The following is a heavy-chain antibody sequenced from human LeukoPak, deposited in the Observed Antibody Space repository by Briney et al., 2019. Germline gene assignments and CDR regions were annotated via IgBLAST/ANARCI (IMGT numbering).Heavy chain of an antibody. CDR2: IYIGCTT. V-gene: IGHV3-53*01. CDR3: AILFPVQWEDSFDY. D-gene: IGHD1-26*01. J-gene: IGHJ4*02. Sequence: SVIYIGCTTYYAASVKGLFTISTHNSKTTLYLQMNSLRAEDTAVYYCAILFPVQWEDSFDYWGQGTLVTVSS.